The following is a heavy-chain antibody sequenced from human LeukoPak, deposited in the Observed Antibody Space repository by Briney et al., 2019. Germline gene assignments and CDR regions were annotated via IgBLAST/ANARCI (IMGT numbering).Heavy chain of an antibody. V-gene: IGHV3-30*02. CDR2: MRYDGSTE. Sequence: GGSLRLSCAASGFTFSSYAMHWVRQAPGKGLEWVAFMRYDGSTENYADSVKGRFTISRDNSKNTVYLQMNSLRAEDTAVYYCAKDMSGTYYIDYWGQGTLVTVSS. D-gene: IGHD1-26*01. CDR3: AKDMSGTYYIDY. CDR1: GFTFSSYA. J-gene: IGHJ4*02.